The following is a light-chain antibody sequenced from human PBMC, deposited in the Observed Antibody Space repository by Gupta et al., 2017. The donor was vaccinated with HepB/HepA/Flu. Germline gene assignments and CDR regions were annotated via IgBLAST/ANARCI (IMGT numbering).Light chain of an antibody. J-gene: IGKJ1*01. CDR2: AAS. CDR3: QQSNSTPWT. CDR1: RSISSY. Sequence: DIQMTQSPSSLSASVGDRVTLTCRARRSISSYLNWYQQKPGQAPKLLIYAASSLHSGVPPRFSGSGSGTDFTLTISSLQPEDFATYYCQQSNSTPWTFGQGTKVEIK. V-gene: IGKV1-39*01.